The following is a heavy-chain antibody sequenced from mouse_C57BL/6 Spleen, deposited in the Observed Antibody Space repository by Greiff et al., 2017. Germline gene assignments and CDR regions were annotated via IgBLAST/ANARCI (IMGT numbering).Heavy chain of an antibody. CDR3: ARSYYYGSLYWYFDV. Sequence: QVQLKESGTELVKPGASVKLSCKASGYTFTSYWMHWVKQRPGQGLEWIGNINPSNGGTNYNEKFKSKATLTVDKSSSTAYMQLSSLTSEDSAVYYCARSYYYGSLYWYFDVWGTGTTVTVSS. D-gene: IGHD1-1*01. CDR2: INPSNGGT. V-gene: IGHV1-53*01. CDR1: GYTFTSYW. J-gene: IGHJ1*03.